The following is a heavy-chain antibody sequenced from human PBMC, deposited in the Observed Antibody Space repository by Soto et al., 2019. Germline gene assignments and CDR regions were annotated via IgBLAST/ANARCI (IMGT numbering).Heavy chain of an antibody. CDR1: GGSISSGDYY. CDR2: IYYSGGT. J-gene: IGHJ4*02. CDR3: ARDDYGGNPFDY. V-gene: IGHV4-30-4*01. Sequence: SETLSLTCTVSGGSISSGDYYWSWIRQPPGKGLEWIGYIYYSGGTYYNPSLKSRVTISVDTSKNQFSLKLSSVTAADTAVYYCARDDYGGNPFDYWGQGTLVTVSS. D-gene: IGHD4-17*01.